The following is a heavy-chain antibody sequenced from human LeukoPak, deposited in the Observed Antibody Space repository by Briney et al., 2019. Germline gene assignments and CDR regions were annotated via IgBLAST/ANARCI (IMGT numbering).Heavy chain of an antibody. D-gene: IGHD3-10*01. Sequence: ASVKVSCKASGYTFTDYYINWVRQAPGRGLEWMGWINTYSANTNYAQEFQDRVIMTTDTSTSTVYMELSSLRSEDTAVYYCARATVRGVIINDYWGQGTLVTVSS. CDR3: ARATVRGVIINDY. J-gene: IGHJ4*02. CDR2: INTYSANT. CDR1: GYTFTDYY. V-gene: IGHV1-18*04.